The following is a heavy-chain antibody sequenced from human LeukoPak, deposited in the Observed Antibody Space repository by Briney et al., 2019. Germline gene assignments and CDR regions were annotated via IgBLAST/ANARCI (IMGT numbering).Heavy chain of an antibody. CDR3: ARDRGGWNY. V-gene: IGHV4-61*01. D-gene: IGHD6-19*01. Sequence: SETLSLTCTVSGGSVSSGSYYWSWIRQPPGKGLEWIGYIYYSGSTNYNPSLKSRVTISVDTSKNQLSLKLSSVTAADTAVYYCARDRGGWNYWGQGTLVTVSS. CDR2: IYYSGST. J-gene: IGHJ4*02. CDR1: GGSVSSGSYY.